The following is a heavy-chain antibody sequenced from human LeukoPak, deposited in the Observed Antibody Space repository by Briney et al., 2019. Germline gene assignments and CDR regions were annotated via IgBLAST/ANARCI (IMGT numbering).Heavy chain of an antibody. J-gene: IGHJ6*02. CDR3: ARVSTPYYYGMDD. D-gene: IGHD2-2*01. Sequence: GGSLRLSCAASGFTFSSYSMNWVRQAPGKGLEWVSSISSSSSYIYYADSVKGRFTISRDNAKNSLYLQMNSLRAEDTAVYYCARVSTPYYYGMDDWGQGTTVTVSS. CDR1: GFTFSSYS. CDR2: ISSSSSYI. V-gene: IGHV3-21*01.